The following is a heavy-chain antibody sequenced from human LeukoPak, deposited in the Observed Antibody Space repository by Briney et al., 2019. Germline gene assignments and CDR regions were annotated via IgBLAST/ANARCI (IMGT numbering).Heavy chain of an antibody. J-gene: IGHJ4*02. CDR3: ARAECSSGSCSNDY. CDR1: GYTFTGYY. V-gene: IGHV1-2*02. CDR2: INPISGGT. D-gene: IGHD2-15*01. Sequence: GSSVKVSCKASGYTFTGYYMHWVRQAPGQGPEWMGWINPISGGTKYAQKFQGRVTMTRDTSSSTAYMELSRLRSDDTAVYYCARAECSSGSCSNDYWGQGTLVTVSS.